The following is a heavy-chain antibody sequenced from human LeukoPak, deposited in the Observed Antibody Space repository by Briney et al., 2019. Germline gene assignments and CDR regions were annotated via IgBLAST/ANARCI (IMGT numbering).Heavy chain of an antibody. J-gene: IGHJ6*02. CDR2: ISAYNGNT. Sequence: ASVKVSCKASGYTFTSYGISWVRQAPGQGLEWMGWISAYNGNTNYAQKFQGRVTMTRDTSISTAYMELSRLRSDDTAVYYCARDSQSSVDVWGQGTTVTVSS. V-gene: IGHV1-18*01. CDR3: ARDSQSSVDV. CDR1: GYTFTSYG.